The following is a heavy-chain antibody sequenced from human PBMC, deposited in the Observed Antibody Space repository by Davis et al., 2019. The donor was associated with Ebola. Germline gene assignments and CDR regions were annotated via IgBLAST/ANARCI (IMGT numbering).Heavy chain of an antibody. CDR1: GSTFSSYA. V-gene: IGHV1-69*06. J-gene: IGHJ4*02. D-gene: IGHD2-15*01. Sequence: AASVKVSCKASGSTFSSYAISWVRQAPGQGLEWMGGIIPIFGTANYAQKFQGRVTITADKSTSTAYMELSSLRSEDTAVYYCARGYCSGGSCYGDFDYWGQGTLVTVSS. CDR3: ARGYCSGGSCYGDFDY. CDR2: IIPIFGTA.